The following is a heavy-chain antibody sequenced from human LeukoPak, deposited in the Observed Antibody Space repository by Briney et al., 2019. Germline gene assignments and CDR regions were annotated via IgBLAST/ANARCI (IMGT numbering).Heavy chain of an antibody. CDR3: ARVKTGNWLSRGYYYMDV. Sequence: GGSLRLSCAASGFTFSSYSMNWVRQAPGKGLEWVSFISSSSDYIYYADLVKGRFTISRDNAKNSLFLQMNSLRAEDTAVYYCARVKTGNWLSRGYYYMDVWGKGTTVTVSS. V-gene: IGHV3-21*01. J-gene: IGHJ6*03. CDR2: ISSSSDYI. CDR1: GFTFSSYS. D-gene: IGHD1-1*01.